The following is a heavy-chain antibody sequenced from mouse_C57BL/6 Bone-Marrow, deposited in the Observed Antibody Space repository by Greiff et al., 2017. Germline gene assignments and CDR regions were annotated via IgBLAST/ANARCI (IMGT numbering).Heavy chain of an antibody. V-gene: IGHV5-6*02. Sequence: DVKLVESGGDLVKPGGSLKLSCAASGFTFSSYGMSWVRQTPDKRLEWVATISSGGSYTYYPDSVKGRFTISRDNAKNTLYLQMSSLKSEDTAMYYCARRDYGSSSWFAYWGQGTLVTVSA. D-gene: IGHD1-1*01. CDR3: ARRDYGSSSWFAY. CDR2: ISSGGSYT. CDR1: GFTFSSYG. J-gene: IGHJ3*01.